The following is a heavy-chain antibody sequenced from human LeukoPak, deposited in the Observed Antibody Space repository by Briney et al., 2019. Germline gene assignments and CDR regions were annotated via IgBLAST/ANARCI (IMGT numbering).Heavy chain of an antibody. J-gene: IGHJ4*02. CDR3: ARGPREVVVPAAILYYFDY. CDR1: GYTFTGYY. D-gene: IGHD2-2*02. V-gene: IGHV1-2*02. Sequence: ASVKVSCKASGYTFTGYYMHWVRQAPGQGLEWMGWINPNSGGTNYAQKFQGRVTMTRDTSISTAYMELSRLRSDDTAVYYCARGPREVVVPAAILYYFDYWGQGTLVTVSS. CDR2: INPNSGGT.